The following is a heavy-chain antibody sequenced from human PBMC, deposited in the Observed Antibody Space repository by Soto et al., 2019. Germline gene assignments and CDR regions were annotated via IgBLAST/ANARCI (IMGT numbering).Heavy chain of an antibody. CDR3: AGDDYGDYAEYFQH. V-gene: IGHV1-24*01. D-gene: IGHD4-17*01. Sequence: GASVKVSCKVSGYTLTELSMHWVRQAPGKGLEWMGGFDPEDGETIYAQKFQGRVTMTRDTSISTAYMELSRLRSDDTAENYCAGDDYGDYAEYFQHGGQGTLVTVSS. J-gene: IGHJ1*01. CDR2: FDPEDGET. CDR1: GYTLTELS.